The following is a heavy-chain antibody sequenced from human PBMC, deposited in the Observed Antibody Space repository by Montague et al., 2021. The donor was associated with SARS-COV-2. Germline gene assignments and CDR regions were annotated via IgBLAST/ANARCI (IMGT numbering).Heavy chain of an antibody. Sequence: SETLSLTCTVSGGSISSSSYYWGWIRQPPGKGLEWIGSIYYSGSTYYNPSLKSRVTISVDTSKNQFSLKLSSVTAADTAVYYCARHGKTRIAMIVVVIGYFDNWRRGTLVSVSS. CDR2: IYYSGST. CDR3: ARHGKTRIAMIVVVIGYFDN. J-gene: IGHJ4*02. CDR1: GGSISSSSYY. D-gene: IGHD3-22*01. V-gene: IGHV4-39*01.